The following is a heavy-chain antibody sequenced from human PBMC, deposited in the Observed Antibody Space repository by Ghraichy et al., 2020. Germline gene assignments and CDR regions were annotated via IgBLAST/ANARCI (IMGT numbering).Heavy chain of an antibody. CDR3: ARGYTAMARDNYYMDV. J-gene: IGHJ6*03. Sequence: SETLSLTCAVYGGSFSGYYCSWIRQPPGKGLEWIGEINHSGSTNYNPSLKSRVTISVDTSKNQFSLKLSSVTAADTAVYYCARGYTAMARDNYYMDVWGKGTTVTVSS. V-gene: IGHV4-34*01. CDR1: GGSFSGYY. CDR2: INHSGST. D-gene: IGHD5-18*01.